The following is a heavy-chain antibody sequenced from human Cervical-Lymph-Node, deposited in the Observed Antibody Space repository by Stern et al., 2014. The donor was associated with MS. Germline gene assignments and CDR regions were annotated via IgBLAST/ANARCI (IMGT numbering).Heavy chain of an antibody. CDR1: GYTFTGYL. Sequence: VQLGQSGADVKKPGASVKVSCKASGYTFTGYLLHWVRQAPGQGLEWMGWINPNNGGTTYAQNFQGRVTLTRDTTISTAYMELSSLRSDDTAFYYCAREGHYYDTTGYLAHWGQGTLLTVSS. D-gene: IGHD3-22*01. V-gene: IGHV1-2*02. CDR3: AREGHYYDTTGYLAH. CDR2: INPNNGGT. J-gene: IGHJ5*02.